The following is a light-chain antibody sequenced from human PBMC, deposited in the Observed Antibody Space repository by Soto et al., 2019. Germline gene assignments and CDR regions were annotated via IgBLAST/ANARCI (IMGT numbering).Light chain of an antibody. J-gene: IGKJ1*01. CDR1: QSVSSNY. CDR2: SAS. CDR3: QHYDSSPPT. V-gene: IGKV3-20*01. Sequence: EIVLTQSPGTLSLSPGERATLSCRASQSVSSNYLAWYQQKPGQAPRLLIYSASSRATGIPDRFSGSGSGTDFTLTISRLEPEDFAVFFCQHYDSSPPTFGQGTKVEIK.